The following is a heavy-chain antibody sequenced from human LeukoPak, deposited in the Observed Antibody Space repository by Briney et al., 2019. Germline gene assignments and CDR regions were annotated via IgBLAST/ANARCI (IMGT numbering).Heavy chain of an antibody. CDR2: IYHSGST. CDR3: ARHTARLGAWDWFDP. D-gene: IGHD3-9*01. Sequence: PSETLSLTRAVSGYSISSGYYWGWIRQPPGKGLEWIGSIYHSGSTYYNPSLKSRVTISVDTSKNQFSLKLSSVTAADTAVYYCARHTARLGAWDWFDPWGQGTLVTVSS. J-gene: IGHJ5*02. V-gene: IGHV4-38-2*01. CDR1: GYSISSGYY.